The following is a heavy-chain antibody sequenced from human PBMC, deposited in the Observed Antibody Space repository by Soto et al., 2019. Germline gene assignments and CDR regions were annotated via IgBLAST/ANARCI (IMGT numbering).Heavy chain of an antibody. Sequence: GGSLRLSCAASGFTFSRYIMSWVRQAPGKGLEWVSGISGSGASTYYADSVKGRFTISRDNSKNTLFLQMNSLRAEDTAIYFCAKERAVPSSIDYWDQGTLVTVSS. CDR2: ISGSGAST. CDR3: AKERAVPSSIDY. CDR1: GFTFSRYI. J-gene: IGHJ4*02. D-gene: IGHD6-19*01. V-gene: IGHV3-23*01.